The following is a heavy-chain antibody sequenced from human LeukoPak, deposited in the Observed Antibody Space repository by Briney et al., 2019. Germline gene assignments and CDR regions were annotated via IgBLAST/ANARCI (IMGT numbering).Heavy chain of an antibody. CDR2: IKQDGSEK. CDR3: ARGYSSGWYYFDY. D-gene: IGHD6-19*01. J-gene: IGHJ4*02. CDR1: GFTLRSHW. Sequence: GGSLRLSCAASGFTLRSHWMSWVRQAPGKGLEWVANIKQDGSEKYYVDSVKGRFPIYRDNAKNSLYLQMNSLRAEDTAVYYCARGYSSGWYYFDYWGQGAMVTVCS. V-gene: IGHV3-7*01.